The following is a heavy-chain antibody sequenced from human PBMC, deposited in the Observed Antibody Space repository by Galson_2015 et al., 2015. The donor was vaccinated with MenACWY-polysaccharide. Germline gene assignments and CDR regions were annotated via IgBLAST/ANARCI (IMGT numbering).Heavy chain of an antibody. D-gene: IGHD1-26*01. Sequence: LRLSCAASGLNFSILVMTWIRQGPGKGLEWVSAISPGSETAYYSDSVKGRFTISRDNSKDTLHLQMDSLRAEDTAVYYCVKGGWGDNWGQGTLVTVSS. CDR1: GLNFSILV. CDR3: VKGGWGDN. CDR2: ISPGSETA. J-gene: IGHJ4*02. V-gene: IGHV3-23*01.